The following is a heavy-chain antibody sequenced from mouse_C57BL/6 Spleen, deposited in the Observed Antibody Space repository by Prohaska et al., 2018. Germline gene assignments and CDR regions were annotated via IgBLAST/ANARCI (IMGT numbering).Heavy chain of an antibody. V-gene: IGHV1-55*01. CDR2: IYPGSGST. CDR3: ARGPRSNYSRDY. J-gene: IGHJ4*01. Sequence: QVQLQQPGAELVKPGASVKMSCKASGYTFTSYWITWVKQRPGQGLEWIGDIYPGSGSTNYNEKFKSKATLTVDTSSSTADMQLSSLTSEDSAVYYCARGPRSNYSRDYWGQGTSVTVSS. CDR1: GYTFTSYW. D-gene: IGHD2-5*01.